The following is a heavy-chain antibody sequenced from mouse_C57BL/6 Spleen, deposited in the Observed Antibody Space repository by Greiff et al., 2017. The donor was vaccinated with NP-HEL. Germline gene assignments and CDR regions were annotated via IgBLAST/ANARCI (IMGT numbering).Heavy chain of an antibody. Sequence: EVMLVESEGGLVQPGSSMKLSCTASGFTFSDYYMAWVRQVPEKGLEWVANINYDGSSTYYLDSLKSRFIISRDNAKNILYLQMSSLKSEDTATYYCAREKYYDYDGNYAMDYWGQGTSVTVSS. V-gene: IGHV5-16*01. CDR2: INYDGSST. J-gene: IGHJ4*01. CDR1: GFTFSDYY. CDR3: AREKYYDYDGNYAMDY. D-gene: IGHD2-4*01.